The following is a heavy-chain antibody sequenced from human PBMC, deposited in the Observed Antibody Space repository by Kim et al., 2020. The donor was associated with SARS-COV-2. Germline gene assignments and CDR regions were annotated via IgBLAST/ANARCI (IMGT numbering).Heavy chain of an antibody. J-gene: IGHJ1*01. Sequence: GGSLRLSCAASGFTVSSNYMSWLRQAPGKGLEWLAVIYSGDKTYYVESVKGRLTISRDNSKNTLYLQMSSLRVEDKAVYYCSTNLAAAGVVWGQGTLFT. CDR1: GFTVSSNY. V-gene: IGHV3-66*01. CDR2: IYSGDKT. CDR3: STNLAAAGVV. D-gene: IGHD6-13*01.